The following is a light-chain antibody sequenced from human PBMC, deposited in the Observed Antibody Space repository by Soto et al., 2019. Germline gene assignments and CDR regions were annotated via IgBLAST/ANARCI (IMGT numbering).Light chain of an antibody. V-gene: IGKV4-1*01. CDR3: QQYYSTPYT. CDR1: QSVLYSSNNKNY. Sequence: DIVMTQSPDSLAVSLGERATINCKSSQSVLYSSNNKNYLAWYQQKPGQPPKLLIYWASTRESGVPDRFSGSGSGTDFTLTISSLQAEDVAFYYCQQYYSTPYTFGQVTKLEIK. J-gene: IGKJ2*01. CDR2: WAS.